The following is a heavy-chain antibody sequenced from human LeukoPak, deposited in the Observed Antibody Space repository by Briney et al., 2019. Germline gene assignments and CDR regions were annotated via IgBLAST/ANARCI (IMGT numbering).Heavy chain of an antibody. V-gene: IGHV3-53*01. CDR3: ARGSGSILYYYYMDV. CDR2: IYSGGNT. CDR1: GFTFSSYS. J-gene: IGHJ6*03. Sequence: GGSLRLSCAASGFTFSSYSMNWVRQAPGKGLEWVSVIYSGGNTYYADSVKGRFTISRDNSKNTLYLQMNSLRAEDTAVYYCARGSGSILYYYYMDVWGKGTTVTISS. D-gene: IGHD3-10*01.